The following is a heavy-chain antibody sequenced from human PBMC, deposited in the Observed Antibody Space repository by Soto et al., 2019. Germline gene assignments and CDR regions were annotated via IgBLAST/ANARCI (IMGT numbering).Heavy chain of an antibody. CDR3: AREENCRGGTCYSEYFHH. Sequence: QVQLVQSGAEVKKPGASVKVSAKPLDSIFPASSIHWDHRPLGKGFGGTGVVNPSGGSAHYAQSFEGRVTLTRDTSTSTFYMELSSLRSEDTAVYYCAREENCRGGTCYSEYFHHWGQGTLVTDSS. J-gene: IGHJ1*01. CDR2: VNPSGGSA. CDR1: DSIFPASS. V-gene: IGHV1-46*01. D-gene: IGHD2-15*01.